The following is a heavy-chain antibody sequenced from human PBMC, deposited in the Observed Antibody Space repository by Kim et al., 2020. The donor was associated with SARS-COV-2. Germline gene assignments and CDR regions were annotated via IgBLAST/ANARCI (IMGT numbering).Heavy chain of an antibody. CDR2: ISYDGSNK. CDR3: ANAILEWLFICFF. V-gene: IGHV3-30*18. D-gene: IGHD3-3*01. Sequence: GGSLRLSCAASGFTFSSYGMHWVRQAPGKGLEWVAVISYDGSNKYYADSVKGRFTISRDNSKNTLYLQMNSLRAEDTAVYYCANAILEWLFICFFWGQGTLVTVSS. CDR1: GFTFSSYG. J-gene: IGHJ4*02.